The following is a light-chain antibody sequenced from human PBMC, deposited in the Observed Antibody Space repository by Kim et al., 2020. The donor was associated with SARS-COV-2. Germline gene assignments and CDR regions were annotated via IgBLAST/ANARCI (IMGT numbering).Light chain of an antibody. CDR3: QQSYITPFT. CDR1: QSISSH. V-gene: IGKV1-39*01. CDR2: AAS. Sequence: AAVGDRVTITLQTSQSISSHLNWYHQKPGRAPKLLIYAASTLQGGVPSRFSGRVSETDFTLTISSLQPEDFASYFCQQSYITPFTFGPGTKVDIK. J-gene: IGKJ3*01.